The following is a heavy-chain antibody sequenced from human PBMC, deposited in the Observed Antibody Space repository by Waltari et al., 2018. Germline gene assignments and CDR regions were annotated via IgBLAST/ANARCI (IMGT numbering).Heavy chain of an antibody. CDR3: ARGATTLPLGILDY. J-gene: IGHJ4*02. D-gene: IGHD1-26*01. CDR2: IYYSGST. V-gene: IGHV4-59*11. Sequence: SGPGLVKPSETLSLTCTVSGGSISSHYWSWIRQPPGKGLEWIGYIYYSGSTNYNPSLKSRVTISVDTSKNQFSLKLSSVTAADTAVYYCARGATTLPLGILDYWGQGTLVTVSS. CDR1: GGSISSHY.